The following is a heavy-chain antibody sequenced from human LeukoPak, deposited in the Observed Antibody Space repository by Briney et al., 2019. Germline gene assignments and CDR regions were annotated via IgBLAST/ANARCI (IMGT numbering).Heavy chain of an antibody. Sequence: SETLSLTCTVSGGSISSYYWSWIRQPAGKGLEWIGRIYTSGSTNYNPSLKSRVTISVDKSKNQFSLKLSSVTAADTAVYYCARDRSVYSSGYFDLWGRGTLVTVSS. J-gene: IGHJ2*01. CDR1: GGSISSYY. CDR3: ARDRSVYSSGYFDL. V-gene: IGHV4-4*07. D-gene: IGHD6-19*01. CDR2: IYTSGST.